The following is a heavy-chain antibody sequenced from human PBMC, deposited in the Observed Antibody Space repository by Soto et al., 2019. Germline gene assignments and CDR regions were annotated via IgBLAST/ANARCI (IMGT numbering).Heavy chain of an antibody. J-gene: IGHJ4*02. V-gene: IGHV3-7*01. Sequence: GGSLRLSCAASGFTFSSYWMSWVRQAPGKGLEWVANIKQDGSEKYYVDSVKGRFTISRDNAKNSLYLQMNSLRAEDTAVYYCARKGRTIFGVVIIHWGQGTLVTVSS. CDR3: ARKGRTIFGVVIIH. CDR2: IKQDGSEK. D-gene: IGHD3-3*01. CDR1: GFTFSSYW.